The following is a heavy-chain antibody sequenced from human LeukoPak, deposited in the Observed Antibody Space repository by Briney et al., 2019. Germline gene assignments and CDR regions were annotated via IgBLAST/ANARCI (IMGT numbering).Heavy chain of an antibody. J-gene: IGHJ5*02. V-gene: IGHV3-21*01. CDR3: ARGSGVEHTGFDP. D-gene: IGHD2-8*01. CDR1: GFTFSTYS. Sequence: GGSLRLSCAASGFTFSTYSMNWVRQAPGKGLEWVSSISSISNYIYYTDSVKGRFTISRDNAKNSLYLQMNSLRAEDTAVYYCARGSGVEHTGFDPWGQGTPVTASS. CDR2: ISSISNYI.